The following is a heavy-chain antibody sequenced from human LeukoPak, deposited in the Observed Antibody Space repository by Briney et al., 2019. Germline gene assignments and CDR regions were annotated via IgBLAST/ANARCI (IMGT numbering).Heavy chain of an antibody. D-gene: IGHD5-12*01. CDR2: IYSGGST. CDR3: ARHSRSGSGGYENAFDI. Sequence: SETLSLTCTVSGGSISSSSYYWDWIRQSPGKGLEWIGNIYSGGSTYYTPSLKSRVTISVDTSKNQFSLNLSSVTAADTAIYFCARHSRSGSGGYENAFDIWGQGTMVTVSS. CDR1: GGSISSSSYY. J-gene: IGHJ3*02. V-gene: IGHV4-39*01.